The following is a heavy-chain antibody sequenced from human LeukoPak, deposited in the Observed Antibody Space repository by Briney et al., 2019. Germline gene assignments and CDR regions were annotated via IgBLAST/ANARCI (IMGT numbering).Heavy chain of an antibody. CDR2: IYYSGST. CDR3: ARARVKDGYNPPYFDY. J-gene: IGHJ4*02. Sequence: SETLSLTCTVSGGSISSYYWSWIRQPPGKGLEWIGYIYYSGSTNYNPSLKSRVTISVDTSKNQFSLKLSSVTAADTAVYYCARARVKDGYNPPYFDYWGQGTLVTVSS. V-gene: IGHV4-59*01. D-gene: IGHD5-24*01. CDR1: GGSISSYY.